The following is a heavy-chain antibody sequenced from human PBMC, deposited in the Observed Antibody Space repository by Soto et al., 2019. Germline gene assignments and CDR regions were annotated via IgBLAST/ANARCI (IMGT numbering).Heavy chain of an antibody. CDR2: ISAYNGNT. V-gene: IGHV1-18*01. D-gene: IGHD3-9*01. CDR3: ARGRLRYFDWCPWGY. CDR1: GYTFTSYG. Sequence: QVQLVQSGAEVKKPGASVKVSCKASGYTFTSYGISWVRQAPGQGLEWMGWISAYNGNTNYAQQLQGRVTMITDTSTSTDYIELRSLRSDDTGVYYCARGRLRYFDWCPWGYWGQGTLVTGSS. J-gene: IGHJ4*02.